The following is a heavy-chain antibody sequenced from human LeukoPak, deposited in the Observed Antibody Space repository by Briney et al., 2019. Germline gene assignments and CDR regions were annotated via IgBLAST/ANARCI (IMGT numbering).Heavy chain of an antibody. D-gene: IGHD3-22*01. CDR2: ISHDGNND. Sequence: PGGSLRLSCAASGFTIINNAMHWVRQAPGKGLEWLAGISHDGNNDYYADSVKGRFIISRDNSNDTLYLQMNSLRPEDTAVYYCAKSTMIVVIISPLHSWGQGALVTVSS. CDR3: AKSTMIVVIISPLHS. CDR1: GFTIINNA. J-gene: IGHJ4*02. V-gene: IGHV3-30-3*02.